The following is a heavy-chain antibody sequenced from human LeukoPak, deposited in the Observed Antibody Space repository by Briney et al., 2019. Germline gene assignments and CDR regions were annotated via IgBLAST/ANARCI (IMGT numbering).Heavy chain of an antibody. Sequence: GGSLRLSCAASGFTFSDYYMSWLRQAPGKGLEWVSYISSSGSTIYYTDSVKGRFTISRDNAKNSLYLQMNSLRAEDTAVYYCARAIPAGIGSGSYFDYWGQGTLVTVSS. CDR2: ISSSGSTI. J-gene: IGHJ4*02. CDR1: GFTFSDYY. CDR3: ARAIPAGIGSGSYFDY. V-gene: IGHV3-11*01. D-gene: IGHD3-10*01.